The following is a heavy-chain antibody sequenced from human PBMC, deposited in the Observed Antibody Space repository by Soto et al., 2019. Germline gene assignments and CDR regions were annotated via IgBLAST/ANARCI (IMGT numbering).Heavy chain of an antibody. CDR3: ARGISIAARPGMDV. V-gene: IGHV4-34*01. CDR2: INHSGST. Sequence: PSETLSLTCAVYGGSFSGYYWSWIRQPPGKGLEWIGEINHSGSTNYNPSLKSRVTISVDTSKNQFSLKLSSVTAADTAVYYCARGISIAARPGMDVWGKGTTVTVSS. J-gene: IGHJ6*03. CDR1: GGSFSGYY. D-gene: IGHD6-6*01.